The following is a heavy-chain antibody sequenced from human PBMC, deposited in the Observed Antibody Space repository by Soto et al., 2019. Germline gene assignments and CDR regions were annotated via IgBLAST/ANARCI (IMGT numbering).Heavy chain of an antibody. CDR2: IYYSGST. D-gene: IGHD3-3*01. CDR3: ARGAGVASDFDY. V-gene: IGHV4-59*01. Sequence: KPSETLSLTCTVSGGSISSYYWSWIRQPPGKGLEWIGYIYYSGSTNYNPSLKSRVTISVDTSKNQFSLKLSSVTAADTAVYYCARGAGVASDFDYWGQGTLVTVSS. J-gene: IGHJ4*02. CDR1: GGSISSYY.